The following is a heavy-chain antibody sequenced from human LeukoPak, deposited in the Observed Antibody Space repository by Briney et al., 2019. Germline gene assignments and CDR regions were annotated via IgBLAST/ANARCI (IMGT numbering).Heavy chain of an antibody. V-gene: IGHV3-21*01. CDR2: TSSNDNYR. CDR1: GFTFSSCA. D-gene: IGHD6-13*01. Sequence: GGSLRLSCVASGFTFSSCAMNWVRQAPGKGLEWVSSTSSNDNYRYYADSVKGRFIISRDSAKNSLYLQMSSLRAEGTAVYFCARGRCSNCDAAGDYWGQGTLVTVSS. CDR3: ARGRCSNCDAAGDY. J-gene: IGHJ4*02.